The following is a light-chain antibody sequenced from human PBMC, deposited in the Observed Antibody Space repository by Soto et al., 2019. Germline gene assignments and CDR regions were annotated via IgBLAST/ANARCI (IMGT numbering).Light chain of an antibody. CDR1: QSVTNNF. CDR2: GIS. CDR3: QQYITLPHT. Sequence: ESVFTQSPGTLSLSPGERATLSCRASQSVTNNFFAWYQQRPGQAPRLLIYGISNRATGIPDRFSGSGSGTDFTLTISRLEPEDFVVYYCQQYITLPHTFGQGTKVDIK. J-gene: IGKJ2*01. V-gene: IGKV3-20*01.